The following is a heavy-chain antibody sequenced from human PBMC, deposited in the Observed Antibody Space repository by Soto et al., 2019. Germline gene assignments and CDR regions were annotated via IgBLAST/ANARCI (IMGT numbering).Heavy chain of an antibody. CDR2: INAGNGNT. CDR1: GYTFTSYA. J-gene: IGHJ1*01. CDR3: ASSVAASAEYFQH. V-gene: IGHV1-3*01. Sequence: GXSVKVSCKASGYTFTSYAMHWVRQAPGQRLEWMGWINAGNGNTKYSQKFQGRVTITRDTSASTAYMELSSLRSEDTAVYYCASSVAASAEYFQHWGQGTLATVSS. D-gene: IGHD6-19*01.